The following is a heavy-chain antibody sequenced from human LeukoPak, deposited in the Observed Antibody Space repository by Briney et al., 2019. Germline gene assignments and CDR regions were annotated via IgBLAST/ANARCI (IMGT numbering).Heavy chain of an antibody. CDR2: INPSGGST. CDR3: ASTGYSSGWFDY. J-gene: IGHJ4*02. D-gene: IGHD6-19*01. CDR1: GSTFTSYY. V-gene: IGHV1-46*01. Sequence: ASVKVSCKASGSTFTSYYMHWVRQAPGQGLEGMGIINPSGGSTSYAQKFQGRVTMTRDTSTSTVYMGLSSLRSEDTAVYYCASTGYSSGWFDYWGQGTLVTVSS.